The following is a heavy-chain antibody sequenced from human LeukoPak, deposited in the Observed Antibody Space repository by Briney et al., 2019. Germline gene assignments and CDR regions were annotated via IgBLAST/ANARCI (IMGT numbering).Heavy chain of an antibody. CDR2: IIPIFDTA. CDR1: GGTFSSYA. Sequence: GASVKVSCKASGGTFSSYAINWVRQAPGQGLEWMGGIIPIFDTASYAQKFQGRVTITADESTSTAYMELSSLRSDDTAVYYCARDLRGGYNWNYAGYWGQGTLVTVSS. J-gene: IGHJ4*02. V-gene: IGHV1-69*01. CDR3: ARDLRGGYNWNYAGY. D-gene: IGHD1-20*01.